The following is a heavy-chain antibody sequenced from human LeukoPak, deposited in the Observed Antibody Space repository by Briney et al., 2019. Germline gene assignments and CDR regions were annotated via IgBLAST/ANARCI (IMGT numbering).Heavy chain of an antibody. V-gene: IGHV3-23*01. CDR1: GFTFSGYA. Sequence: PGGSLRLSCAASGFTFSGYAMSWVRQAPGKGLEWVSAISGSGGSTYYADSVKGRFTISKDNSKNTLYLQMNSLRAEDTAVYYCAKDLVRYFDWAHRYYYYYGMDVWGQGTTVTVSS. J-gene: IGHJ6*02. CDR3: AKDLVRYFDWAHRYYYYYGMDV. CDR2: ISGSGGST. D-gene: IGHD3-9*01.